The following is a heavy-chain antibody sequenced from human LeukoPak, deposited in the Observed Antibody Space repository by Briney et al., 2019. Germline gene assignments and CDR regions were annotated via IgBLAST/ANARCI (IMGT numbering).Heavy chain of an antibody. CDR3: ARSAARLRYYYAMDV. CDR2: IYSGDSGVST. Sequence: GGSLRLSCAASGFSVSNTYMSWVRLAPGKGLEWVSVIYSGDSGVSTYYADSVKGRFTISRHNSKNTLYLQMSSLRAEDTAVYFCARSAARLRYYYAMDVWGQGTTVTVCS. J-gene: IGHJ6*02. CDR1: GFSVSNTY. D-gene: IGHD6-6*01. V-gene: IGHV3-53*04.